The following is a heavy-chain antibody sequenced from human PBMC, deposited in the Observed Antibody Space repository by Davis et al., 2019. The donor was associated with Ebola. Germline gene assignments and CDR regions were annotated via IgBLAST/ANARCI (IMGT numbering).Heavy chain of an antibody. CDR1: GFTFNSYG. J-gene: IGHJ4*02. Sequence: GEALKISCAASGFTFNSYGMSWVRQAPGKGLEWVSAISGRGVTTYYSDSVKGRFTLSRDNSKNTLYLQMNSLKTEDTAVYYCTRGAGREGYRYGEFDSWGQGTLVTVSS. V-gene: IGHV3-23*01. CDR3: TRGAGREGYRYGEFDS. CDR2: ISGRGVTT. D-gene: IGHD5-24*01.